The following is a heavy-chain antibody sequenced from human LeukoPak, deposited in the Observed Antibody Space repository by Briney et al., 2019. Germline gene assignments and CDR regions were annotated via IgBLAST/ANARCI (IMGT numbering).Heavy chain of an antibody. D-gene: IGHD6-13*01. V-gene: IGHV3-74*01. CDR1: GFTFSSYW. CDR2: INSDGSST. CDR3: ARAPPQYSSSWYRRDYYYYMDV. Sequence: GGSLRLSCAASGFTFSSYWMHWVRQAPGKGLVWVSRINSDGSSTSYADSVKGRFTISRDNAKNTLYLQMNSLRVEDTAVYYCARAPPQYSSSWYRRDYYYYMDVWGKGTTVTVSS. J-gene: IGHJ6*03.